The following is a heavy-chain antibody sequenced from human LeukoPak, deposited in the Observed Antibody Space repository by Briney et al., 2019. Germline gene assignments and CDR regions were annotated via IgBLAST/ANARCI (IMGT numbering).Heavy chain of an antibody. CDR3: ATDGYDFDH. CDR1: GFSFDNYA. Sequence: GRSLRLSCAGSGFSFDNYAIHWVRRAPGKGLDWVAGVTYDGSREFYADSVKGRFTISRDNSRNTLYLQMNCLTDEDTALYYCATDGYDFDHWGQGTLVIVSS. J-gene: IGHJ4*02. CDR2: VTYDGSRE. V-gene: IGHV3-30*03. D-gene: IGHD5-24*01.